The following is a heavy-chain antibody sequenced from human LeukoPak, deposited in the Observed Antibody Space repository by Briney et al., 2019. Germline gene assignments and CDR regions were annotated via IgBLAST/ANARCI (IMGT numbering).Heavy chain of an antibody. Sequence: SGTLSLTCAVSGGSFSGYYWYWIRPPPGEGPEWIGEINHGESTNYNPSLKSRATLSVDTSKNQFSLKLTSVTAADTAVYYCARGGTYYYDTSGYYPAIYYGMDVWGQGTTVIVSS. CDR1: GGSFSGYY. CDR2: INHGEST. V-gene: IGHV4-34*01. D-gene: IGHD3-22*01. CDR3: ARGGTYYYDTSGYYPAIYYGMDV. J-gene: IGHJ6*02.